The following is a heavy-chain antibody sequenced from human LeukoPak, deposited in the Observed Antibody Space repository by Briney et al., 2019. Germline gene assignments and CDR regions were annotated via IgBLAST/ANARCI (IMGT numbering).Heavy chain of an antibody. D-gene: IGHD3-10*01. Sequence: PGGSLRLSCAASGFTFSSYSMNWVRQAPGKGLEWVANIKQDGSEKYYVDSVKGRFTISRDNAKNSLYLQMNSLRAEDTAVYYCARRLYGSGPDDYWGQGTLVTVSS. CDR2: IKQDGSEK. V-gene: IGHV3-7*01. CDR1: GFTFSSYS. J-gene: IGHJ4*02. CDR3: ARRLYGSGPDDY.